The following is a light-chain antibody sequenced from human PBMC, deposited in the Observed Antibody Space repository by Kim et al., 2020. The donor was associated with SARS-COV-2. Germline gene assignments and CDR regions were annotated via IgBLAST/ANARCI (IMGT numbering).Light chain of an antibody. CDR3: GTWDSSLSVWV. V-gene: IGLV1-51*01. CDR2: NNN. CDR1: TSNIRINY. J-gene: IGLJ3*02. Sequence: QSVLTQPPSVSAAPGQKVTISCSGSTSNIRINYVSWYQHLPGTAPKLLIYNNNKRPSGIPDRFSGSKSGTSATLGINGLQTGDEADYYCGTWDSSLSVWVFGGGTQLTVL.